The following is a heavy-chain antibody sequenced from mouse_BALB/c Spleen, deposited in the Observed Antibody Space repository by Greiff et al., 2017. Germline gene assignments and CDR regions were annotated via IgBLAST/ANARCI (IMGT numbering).Heavy chain of an antibody. CDR3: AREGSLRGAMDY. CDR1: GYSFTSYY. J-gene: IGHJ4*01. D-gene: IGHD1-1*01. CDR2: IDPFNGGT. V-gene: IGHV1-28*01. Sequence: EVQLQQSGPELMKPGASVKISCKASGYSFTSYYMHWVKQSHGKSLEWIGYIDPFNGGTSYNQKFKGKATLTVDKSSSTAYMHLSSLTSEDSAVYYCAREGSLRGAMDYWGQGTSVTVSS.